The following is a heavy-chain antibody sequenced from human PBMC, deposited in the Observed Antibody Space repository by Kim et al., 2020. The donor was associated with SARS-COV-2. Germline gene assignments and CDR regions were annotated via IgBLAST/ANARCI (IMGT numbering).Heavy chain of an antibody. D-gene: IGHD3-10*01. J-gene: IGHJ4*02. V-gene: IGHV3-9*01. CDR3: AKGDYGSGSSYYFDY. Sequence: DSVKGRLTISRDNAKNSLYLQMNSLRAEDTALYYCAKGDYGSGSSYYFDYWGQGTLVTVSS.